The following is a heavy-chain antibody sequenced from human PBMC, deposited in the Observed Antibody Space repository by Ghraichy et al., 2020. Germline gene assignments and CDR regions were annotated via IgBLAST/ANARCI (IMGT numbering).Heavy chain of an antibody. CDR1: GFPFNSYN. V-gene: IGHV3-48*02. J-gene: IGHJ6*02. CDR3: ARASRVVRFYYYDAMDV. Sequence: GGSLRLSCAASGFPFNSYNMNWVRQAPGKGLEWLSYISSSSSNIFYADSVKGRFTTSRDNAKNSLYLQMRSLRDEDTAVYYCARASRVVRFYYYDAMDVWGPGATVTVSS. CDR2: ISSSSSNI. D-gene: IGHD4-23*01.